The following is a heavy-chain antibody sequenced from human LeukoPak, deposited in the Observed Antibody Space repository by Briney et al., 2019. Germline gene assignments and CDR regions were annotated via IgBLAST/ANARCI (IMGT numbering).Heavy chain of an antibody. CDR1: GFTFSGCA. CDR3: AAGVGYTYGLSLGATALISDI. CDR2: IVVGTGKK. J-gene: IGHJ3*02. Sequence: GASVKVSCKASGFTFSGCAMQWLRQARGQRLEWIGWIVVGTGKKDYAQRFQERVTITTDMTTSTAYMELSRLRYEDTAVYYCAAGVGYTYGLSLGATALISDIWGQGTKVTVSA. V-gene: IGHV1-58*02. D-gene: IGHD5-18*01.